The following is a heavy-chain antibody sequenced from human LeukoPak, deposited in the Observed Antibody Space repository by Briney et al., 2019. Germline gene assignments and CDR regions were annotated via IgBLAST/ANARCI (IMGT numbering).Heavy chain of an antibody. V-gene: IGHV3-30*18. Sequence: PGGSLRFSCAASGFTFSSYGMSWVRQAPGKGLEWVAVVSYDGSNKYYADSVKGRFTISRDNSKNTLYLQMNSLRTEDTAVYYCAKQGGSYLYYFDYWGQGTLVTVSS. D-gene: IGHD1-26*01. J-gene: IGHJ4*02. CDR2: VSYDGSNK. CDR1: GFTFSSYG. CDR3: AKQGGSYLYYFDY.